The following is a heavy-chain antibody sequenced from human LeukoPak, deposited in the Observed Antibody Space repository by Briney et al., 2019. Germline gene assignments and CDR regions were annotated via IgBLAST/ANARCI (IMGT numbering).Heavy chain of an antibody. J-gene: IGHJ6*03. Sequence: SETLSLTCSVSGGSISSSHYYWGWIRQPPGKGLEWIGSIYYSGSTDYNTSLRSRLTISEDMSKNQFSLKMRSVTAADTAIYYCARRTMIFGVAAYMDVWGKGTTVTVSS. CDR1: GGSISSSHYY. V-gene: IGHV4-39*01. D-gene: IGHD3-3*01. CDR3: ARRTMIFGVAAYMDV. CDR2: IYYSGST.